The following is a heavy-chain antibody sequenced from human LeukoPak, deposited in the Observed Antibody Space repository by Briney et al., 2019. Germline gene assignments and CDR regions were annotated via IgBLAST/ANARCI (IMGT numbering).Heavy chain of an antibody. Sequence: SETLSLTCAVSGGSISSSNWWSWVRQPPGKGLEWIGEIYHSGSTNYNPSLKSRVTISVDKSKNQFSLKLSSVTAADTAVYYCARSKDDFWSGPGGRDDAFDIWGQGTMVTVSS. V-gene: IGHV4-4*02. CDR3: ARSKDDFWSGPGGRDDAFDI. D-gene: IGHD3-3*01. CDR1: GGSISSSNW. CDR2: IYHSGST. J-gene: IGHJ3*02.